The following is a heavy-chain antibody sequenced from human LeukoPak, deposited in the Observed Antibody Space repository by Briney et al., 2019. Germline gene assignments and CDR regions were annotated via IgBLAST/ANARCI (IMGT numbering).Heavy chain of an antibody. CDR3: ARLAYCGGDCYPSSPEYYYYMDV. V-gene: IGHV4-59*01. J-gene: IGHJ6*03. CDR2: IYYSGST. Sequence: SETLSLTCTVSGGSISSYYWSWIRQPPGKGLEWIGYIYYSGSTNYNPSLKSRVTISVDTSKNQFSLKLSSVTAADTAVYYCARLAYCGGDCYPSSPEYYYYMDVWGKGTTVTISS. CDR1: GGSISSYY. D-gene: IGHD2-21*02.